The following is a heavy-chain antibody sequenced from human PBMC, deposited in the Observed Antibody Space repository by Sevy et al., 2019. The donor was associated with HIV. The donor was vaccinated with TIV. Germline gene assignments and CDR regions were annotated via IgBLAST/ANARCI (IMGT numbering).Heavy chain of an antibody. CDR3: ARWDADRRWYFDY. J-gene: IGHJ4*02. V-gene: IGHV3-21*01. CDR1: GFTFSSYS. CDR2: ISRSSSYI. D-gene: IGHD1-26*01. Sequence: GGSLRLSCAASGFTFSSYSMNWVRQAPGKGLEWVSSISRSSSYIYHADSGKGRFTISRDNAKNSLHLQLNSLRAEDTAVYYCARWDADRRWYFDYWGQGILVTVSS.